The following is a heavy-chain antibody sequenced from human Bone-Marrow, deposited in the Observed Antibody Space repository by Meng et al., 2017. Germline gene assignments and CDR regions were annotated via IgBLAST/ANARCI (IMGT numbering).Heavy chain of an antibody. Sequence: SETLSLTCTVSGGSISSYYWSWIRQPPGKGLEWIGYIYYSGSTNYNPSLKSRVTISVDTSKNQFPLKLSSVTAADTAVYYCARRVCSSTSCYGGYFDYWGQGTLVTVSS. CDR1: GGSISSYY. CDR2: IYYSGST. CDR3: ARRVCSSTSCYGGYFDY. J-gene: IGHJ4*02. D-gene: IGHD2-2*01. V-gene: IGHV4-59*12.